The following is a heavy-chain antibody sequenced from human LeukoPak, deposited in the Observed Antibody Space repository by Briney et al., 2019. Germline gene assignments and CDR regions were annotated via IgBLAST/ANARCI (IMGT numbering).Heavy chain of an antibody. CDR3: ARKEGPLWFGELLSPFDY. CDR2: INHSGST. J-gene: IGHJ4*02. V-gene: IGHV4-34*01. D-gene: IGHD3-10*01. CDR1: GGSFSGYY. Sequence: SETLSLTCAVYGGSFSGYYWSWIRQPPGKGLEWIGDINHSGSTNYNPSLKSRVTISVDKSKNQFSLKLSSVTAADTAVYYCARKEGPLWFGELLSPFDYWGQGTLVTVSS.